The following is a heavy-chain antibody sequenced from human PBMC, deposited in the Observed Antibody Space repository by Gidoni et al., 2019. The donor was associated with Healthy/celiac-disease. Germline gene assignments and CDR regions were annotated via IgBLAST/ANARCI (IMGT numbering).Heavy chain of an antibody. D-gene: IGHD3-16*02. V-gene: IGHV2-70*01. CDR2: IDWDDDK. J-gene: IGHJ6*02. Sequence: VTLRASGPALVTPTQTLPLTCTFSGFSLSTRGMCLSWIRQPPGKALEGLALIDWDDDKYYSTSLKTRLTISKDTSKNQVVLTMTNMDPVDTATYYCARTAPLYRGINYYYYGMDVWGQGTTVTVSS. CDR3: ARTAPLYRGINYYYYGMDV. CDR1: GFSLSTRGMC.